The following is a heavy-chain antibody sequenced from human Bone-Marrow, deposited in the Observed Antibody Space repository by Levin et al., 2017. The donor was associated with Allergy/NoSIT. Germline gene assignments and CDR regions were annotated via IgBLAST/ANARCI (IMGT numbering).Heavy chain of an antibody. Sequence: EASVKVSCKASGYTFTAYNMHLVRQAPGQGLEWMGRIHPNGGSTNYAKKFQGRLTLTRDTSISTVYMELSGLTSDDTAVYYCAYLLILTDSWGQGTLVTVSS. V-gene: IGHV1-2*06. J-gene: IGHJ4*02. CDR2: IHPNGGST. CDR3: AYLLILTDS. CDR1: GYTFTAYN. D-gene: IGHD3-9*01.